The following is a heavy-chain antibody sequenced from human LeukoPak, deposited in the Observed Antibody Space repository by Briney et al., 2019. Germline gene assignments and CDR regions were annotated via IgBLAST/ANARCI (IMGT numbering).Heavy chain of an antibody. CDR1: GFTFSGSA. V-gene: IGHV3-73*01. CDR3: ARLVGITYFDY. D-gene: IGHD2-15*01. CDR2: IRSKANSYAT. J-gene: IGHJ4*02. Sequence: GGSLRLSCAASGFTFSGSAMHWVRQASGKGLEWVGRIRSKANSYATAYAASVKGRFTISRDDSKNTAYLQMNSLKTEDTAVYYCARLVGITYFDYWGQGTLVTVSS.